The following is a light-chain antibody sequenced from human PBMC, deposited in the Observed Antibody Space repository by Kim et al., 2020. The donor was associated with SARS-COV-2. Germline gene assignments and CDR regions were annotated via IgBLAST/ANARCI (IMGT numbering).Light chain of an antibody. CDR3: QRFNDWPPMYT. J-gene: IGKJ2*01. CDR2: RAS. V-gene: IGKV3-15*01. CDR1: ESISTN. Sequence: EVVMTQSPATLSVSPGERATLSCRASESISTNLVWYQQKAGQAPRLLIFRASTRAVGVPARFSASGSGTDFTLTITSLQSEDFATYYCQRFNDWPPMYTFGQGTKLEI.